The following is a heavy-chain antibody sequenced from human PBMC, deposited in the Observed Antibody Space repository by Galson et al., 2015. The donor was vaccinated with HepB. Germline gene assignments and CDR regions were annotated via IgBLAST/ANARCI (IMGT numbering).Heavy chain of an antibody. CDR3: AGHMALPGTRGFDS. J-gene: IGHJ4*02. CDR2: VSSSGNTI. Sequence: WVRQAPGKGLEWVSYVSSSGNTIYYADSVKGRFTISRDNAKNSLYLQMHSLRAADTAVYYCAGHMALPGTRGFDSWGQGTLVTVSS. V-gene: IGHV3-48*03. D-gene: IGHD6-19*01.